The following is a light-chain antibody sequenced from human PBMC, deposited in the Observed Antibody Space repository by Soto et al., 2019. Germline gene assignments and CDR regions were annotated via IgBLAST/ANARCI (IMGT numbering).Light chain of an antibody. CDR3: QQYDTSPKT. Sequence: PSTLSGSVGDRVTITCRASQTISSWLAWYQQKPGTAPKILIYDASTLESGVPSRFSGSGSGTEFSLTISRLQPEDFATYYCQQYDTSPKTFGQGTKVDIK. CDR1: QTISSW. J-gene: IGKJ1*01. V-gene: IGKV1-5*01. CDR2: DAS.